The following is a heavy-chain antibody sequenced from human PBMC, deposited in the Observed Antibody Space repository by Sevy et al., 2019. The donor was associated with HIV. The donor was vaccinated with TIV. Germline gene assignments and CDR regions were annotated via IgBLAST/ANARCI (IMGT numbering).Heavy chain of an antibody. D-gene: IGHD3-10*01. V-gene: IGHV1-24*01. CDR3: ATELGIWFGELSSDAFDI. CDR1: GYTLTELS. CDR2: FDPEDGET. J-gene: IGHJ3*02. Sequence: ASVKVSCKVSGYTLTELSMHWVRQAPGKGLEWMGGFDPEDGETIYAQKFQGRVTMTEDTSTDTAYMELSSLRSEDTAVYYCATELGIWFGELSSDAFDIWGQGTMVTVSS.